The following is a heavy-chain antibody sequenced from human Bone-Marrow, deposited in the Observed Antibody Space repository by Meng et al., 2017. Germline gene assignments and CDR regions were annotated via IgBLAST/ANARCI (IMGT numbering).Heavy chain of an antibody. J-gene: IGHJ4*02. D-gene: IGHD3-22*01. Sequence: GESLKISCAASGFTFSSYAMSWVRQAPGKGLEWVSAISGSGGSTYYADSVKGRFTISRDNSKNTLYLQMNSLRAEDTAVYYCAMARYYDSRGYYYQYYFEYWGQGTLVTVSS. CDR1: GFTFSSYA. CDR2: ISGSGGST. V-gene: IGHV3-23*01. CDR3: AMARYYDSRGYYYQYYFEY.